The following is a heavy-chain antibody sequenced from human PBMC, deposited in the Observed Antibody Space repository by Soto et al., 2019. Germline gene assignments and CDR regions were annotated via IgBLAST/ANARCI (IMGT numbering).Heavy chain of an antibody. CDR3: ARKDEGGYFNWFEP. Sequence: GEAMKICCRTGGYRFSSDWIGGGREMGGRGVEWMGIIFPSDSDTRYSPSFQGQVTISADRSTSTVFLQWASLKASDTAVYFCARKDEGGYFNWFEPWGQGTLVTVSS. CDR2: IFPSDSDT. J-gene: IGHJ5*02. V-gene: IGHV5-51*03. CDR1: GYRFSSDW. D-gene: IGHD2-21*02.